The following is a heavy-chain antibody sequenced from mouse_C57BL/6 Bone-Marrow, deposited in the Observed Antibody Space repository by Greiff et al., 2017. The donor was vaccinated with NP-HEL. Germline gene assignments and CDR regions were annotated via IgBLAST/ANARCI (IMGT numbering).Heavy chain of an antibody. CDR3: ARYPIPWAMDY. Sequence: EVKLMESGGGLVQPGGSLSLSCAASGFTFTDYYMSWVRQPPGKALEWLGFIRNKANGYTTEYSASVKGRFTISRDNSQSILYLQMNALRAEDSATYYCARYPIPWAMDYWGQGTSVTVSS. D-gene: IGHD6-5*01. J-gene: IGHJ4*01. CDR2: IRNKANGYTT. V-gene: IGHV7-3*01. CDR1: GFTFTDYY.